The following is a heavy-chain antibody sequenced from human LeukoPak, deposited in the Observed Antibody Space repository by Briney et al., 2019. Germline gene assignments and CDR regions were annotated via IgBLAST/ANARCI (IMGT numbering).Heavy chain of an antibody. CDR1: GYTFTGYY. CDR2: INPNSGGT. CDR3: AREGDIVVVVAAAFDP. Sequence: ASVKVPCKASGYTFTGYYIHWVRQAPGQGLEWMGWINPNSGGTNYAQKFQGRVTMTRDTSISTAYMELSRLRSDDTAVYYCAREGDIVVVVAAAFDPWGQGTLVTVSS. V-gene: IGHV1-2*02. J-gene: IGHJ5*02. D-gene: IGHD2-15*01.